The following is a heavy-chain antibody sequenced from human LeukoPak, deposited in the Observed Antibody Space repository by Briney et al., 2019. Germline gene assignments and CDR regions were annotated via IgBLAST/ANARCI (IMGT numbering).Heavy chain of an antibody. D-gene: IGHD2-8*02. V-gene: IGHV4-59*08. CDR2: ISNSGIT. Sequence: SETLSLTCTVSGGSISTYYWNWIRQPPGKGLEWIGYISNSGITTYNPSLRSRVTISVDSSKSQFPLKLNSVTAADTAVYYCARQPLLGSYWFFDLWGRGTLVTVSS. CDR1: GGSISTYY. J-gene: IGHJ2*01. CDR3: ARQPLLGSYWFFDL.